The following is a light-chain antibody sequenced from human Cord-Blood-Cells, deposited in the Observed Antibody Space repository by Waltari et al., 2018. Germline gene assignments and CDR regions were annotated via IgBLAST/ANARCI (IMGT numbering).Light chain of an antibody. CDR1: SSDVGGYNY. CDR2: DVS. V-gene: IGLV2-14*03. J-gene: IGLJ3*02. Sequence: QSALTQPASVSGSPGQSITISCTGTSSDVGGYNYVSWYQQHPGKAPKLMIYDVSNRPSWVSNLCSGSKSGNTSSLTISGLQAEDEADYYCSSYTSSSTRVFGGGTKLTVL. CDR3: SSYTSSSTRV.